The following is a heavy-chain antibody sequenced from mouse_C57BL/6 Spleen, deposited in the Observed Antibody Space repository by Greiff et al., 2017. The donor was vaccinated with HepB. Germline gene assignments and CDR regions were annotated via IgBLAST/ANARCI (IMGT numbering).Heavy chain of an antibody. V-gene: IGHV1-62-2*01. D-gene: IGHD2-3*01. CDR1: GYTFTEYT. Sequence: VQLQQSGAELVKPGASVKLSCKASGYTFTEYTIHWVKQRSGQGLGWIGWFYPGSGSIKYNEKFKDKATLTADKSASTVYMELSSLTSEDSAVYFCARHEGIYDGYDYWGQGTTLTVSS. J-gene: IGHJ2*01. CDR2: FYPGSGSI. CDR3: ARHEGIYDGYDY.